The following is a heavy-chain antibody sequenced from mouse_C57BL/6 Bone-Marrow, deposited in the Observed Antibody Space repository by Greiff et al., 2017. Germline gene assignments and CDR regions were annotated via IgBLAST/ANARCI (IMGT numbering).Heavy chain of an antibody. CDR3: ARRSDSSGDFDY. CDR1: GFTFSSYG. J-gene: IGHJ2*01. V-gene: IGHV5-6*01. D-gene: IGHD3-2*02. Sequence: EVHLVESGGDLVKPGGSLKLSCAASGFTFSSYGMSWVRQTPDKRLEWVATISSGGSYTYYPDSVKGRFTISRDNAKNTLYLQMSSLKSEDTAMYYCARRSDSSGDFDYWGQGTTLTVSS. CDR2: ISSGGSYT.